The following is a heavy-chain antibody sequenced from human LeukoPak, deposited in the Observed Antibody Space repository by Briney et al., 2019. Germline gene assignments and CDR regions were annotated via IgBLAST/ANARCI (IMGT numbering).Heavy chain of an antibody. V-gene: IGHV3-48*04. Sequence: GGSLRLSCVVSGFSFSTYSLNWIRQAPGKGLEWVSYISSSGNIIYYADSVKGRFTVSRDNAQNSLYLQMNSLRAEDTAVYYCAREGDSSSWAFDYWGQGTLVTVSS. CDR1: GFSFSTYS. CDR2: ISSSGNII. D-gene: IGHD6-13*01. J-gene: IGHJ4*02. CDR3: AREGDSSSWAFDY.